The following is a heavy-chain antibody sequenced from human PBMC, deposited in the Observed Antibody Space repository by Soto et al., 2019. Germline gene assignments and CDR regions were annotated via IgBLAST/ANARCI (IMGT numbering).Heavy chain of an antibody. V-gene: IGHV1-3*01. D-gene: IGHD3-10*01. J-gene: IGHJ4*02. CDR1: GYTFTNYL. Sequence: VQLVQSGAEVKKPGASVKVSCKASGYTFTNYLIHWVRQAPGQRLEWMGWINAGNGDTKYSQNFQGRVNITRDTSASTAYMELSSLRSEDTAVYYCASPSYGSGSYYWGQGTLVTVSS. CDR3: ASPSYGSGSYY. CDR2: INAGNGDT.